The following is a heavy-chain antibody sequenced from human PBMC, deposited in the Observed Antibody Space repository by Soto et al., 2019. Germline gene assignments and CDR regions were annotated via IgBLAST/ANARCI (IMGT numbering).Heavy chain of an antibody. CDR2: ISGYNGHT. CDR3: ARGDSSSWYDGFQH. CDR1: GYTFTSYC. V-gene: IGHV1-18*01. Sequence: ASVEVSFKSAGYTFTSYCITWVRQAPGQGLEWMGWISGYNGHTNYAQKLQGRVTMTTDTSTYTAYMELRSLRSDDTAVYYCARGDSSSWYDGFQHWGQGTLVTVSS. D-gene: IGHD6-13*01. J-gene: IGHJ1*01.